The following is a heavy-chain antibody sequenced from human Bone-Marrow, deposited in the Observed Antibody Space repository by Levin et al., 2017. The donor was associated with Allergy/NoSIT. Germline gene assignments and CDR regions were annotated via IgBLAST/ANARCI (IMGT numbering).Heavy chain of an antibody. D-gene: IGHD5-12*01. Sequence: PGGSLRLSCAASGFTLSSYAVGWVRQAPGKGLEWVSAISGTGGSTYYADSVRGRFTISRDDSKNTLYLQMNSLRAEDTAVYYCAKDRAYDVYYHYYMDVWGQGTTVTVSS. CDR1: GFTLSSYA. J-gene: IGHJ6*03. V-gene: IGHV3-23*01. CDR3: AKDRAYDVYYHYYMDV. CDR2: ISGTGGST.